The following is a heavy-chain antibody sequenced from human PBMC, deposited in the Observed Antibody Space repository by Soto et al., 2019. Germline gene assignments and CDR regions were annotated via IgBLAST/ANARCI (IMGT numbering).Heavy chain of an antibody. CDR1: GGSFSSYA. J-gene: IGHJ4*02. V-gene: IGHV1-69*13. Sequence: SVKVSCKASGGSFSSYAISWVRQAPGQGLEWMGAINPMFGTSHYAQKFQGRVTITADELTSTAYMELTRLSSDDTPVYCRAGECRHFDYWGQGTLVTVSS. CDR3: AGECRHFDY. CDR2: INPMFGTS.